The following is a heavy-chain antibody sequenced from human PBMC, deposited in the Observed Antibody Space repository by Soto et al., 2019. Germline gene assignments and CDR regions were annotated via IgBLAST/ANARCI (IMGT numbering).Heavy chain of an antibody. J-gene: IGHJ4*02. CDR3: AREGFNYDFWSGPQGYYFDY. D-gene: IGHD3-3*01. Sequence: GGSLRLSCAASGFTFSSYWMHWVRQAPGKGLVWVSRINSDGSSTSYADSVKGRFTISRDNAKNTLYLQMNSLRAEDTAVYYCAREGFNYDFWSGPQGYYFDYWGQGTLVTVSS. CDR1: GFTFSSYW. CDR2: INSDGSST. V-gene: IGHV3-74*01.